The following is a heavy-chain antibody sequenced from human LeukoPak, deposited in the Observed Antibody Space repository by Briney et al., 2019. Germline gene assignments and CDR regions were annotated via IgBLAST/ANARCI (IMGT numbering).Heavy chain of an antibody. D-gene: IGHD3-22*01. Sequence: PSETLSVTCTVSGDSISSYYWSWIRQPPGKGLEWIGYIYYSGSTNYNPSLKSRVTISVETSKNQFSLKLSSVTAADTAVYYCARVTGYMIEDYFDYWGQGTLVTVSS. V-gene: IGHV4-59*01. CDR1: GDSISSYY. CDR3: ARVTGYMIEDYFDY. CDR2: IYYSGST. J-gene: IGHJ4*02.